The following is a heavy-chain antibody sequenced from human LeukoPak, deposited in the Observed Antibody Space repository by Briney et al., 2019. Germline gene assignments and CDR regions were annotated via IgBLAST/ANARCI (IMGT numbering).Heavy chain of an antibody. J-gene: IGHJ3*02. V-gene: IGHV3-48*02. CDR2: ITSSGRGI. CDR3: ARDSISGYADAFDI. Sequence: GGSLRLSCAASGFTFSSYAMSWVRQAPGKGLEWVSCITSSGRGIYYAESVKGRFTVSRDNAKNSVYLQMNGLRDEDTAVYYCARDSISGYADAFDIWGQGTMVTVSS. D-gene: IGHD5-12*01. CDR1: GFTFSSYA.